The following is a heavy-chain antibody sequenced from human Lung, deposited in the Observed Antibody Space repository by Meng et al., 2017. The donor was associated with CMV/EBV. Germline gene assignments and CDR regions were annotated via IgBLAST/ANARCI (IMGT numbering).Heavy chain of an antibody. CDR3: ARSPEFYQLLPGPDYYDGMDV. Sequence: SVXVSXKASGGTFSSYAISWVRQAPGQGLEWMGGINPIFGTANYAQKFQGRVTITTDESTSTAYMERSSLRSEDTAVYYCARSPEFYQLLPGPDYYDGMDVWGQGTXVNVYS. D-gene: IGHD2-2*01. V-gene: IGHV1-69*05. CDR1: GGTFSSYA. J-gene: IGHJ6*02. CDR2: INPIFGTA.